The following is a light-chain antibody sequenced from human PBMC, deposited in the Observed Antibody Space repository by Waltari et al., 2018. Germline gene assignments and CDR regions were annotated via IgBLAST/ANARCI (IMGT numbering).Light chain of an antibody. CDR3: SSYTSSDTWV. CDR1: SSDVGGYNY. J-gene: IGLJ3*02. V-gene: IGLV2-14*01. CDR2: EVT. Sequence: QSALTQPASVSGSPGQSITISCTGTSSDVGGYNYVSWYQQHPGKAPKFMSYEVTNRPSGVSNRFSGSKSGNTAYRTISGLRAEDGADYHCSSYTSSDTWVFGGGTKVTVL.